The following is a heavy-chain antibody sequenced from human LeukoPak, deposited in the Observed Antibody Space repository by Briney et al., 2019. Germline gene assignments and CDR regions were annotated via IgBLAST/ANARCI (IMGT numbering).Heavy chain of an antibody. Sequence: SETLSLTCAVSGYSISSGYYWGWIRQPPGKGLEWIGRIYHSGSTYYNPSLKSRFTISVDTSKNQFSLKLSSVTAADTAVYYCASLIAPIYCSSTSCHTGHAFDIWGQGTMVTVSS. CDR3: ASLIAPIYCSSTSCHTGHAFDI. CDR1: GYSISSGYY. V-gene: IGHV4-38-2*01. J-gene: IGHJ3*02. D-gene: IGHD2-2*02. CDR2: IYHSGST.